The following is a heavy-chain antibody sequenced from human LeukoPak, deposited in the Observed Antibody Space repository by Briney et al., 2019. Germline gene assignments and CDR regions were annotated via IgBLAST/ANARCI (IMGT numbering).Heavy chain of an antibody. Sequence: ASVKVSCKASGYTFTDYYIHWVRQAPGQGLEWMGWINPNSGGTNYAQKFQGRVTMTRATSISTAYMDLSRLTSDDTAVYYCARVQSLRVVRCFDPWGQGTLVTVSS. J-gene: IGHJ5*02. CDR3: ARVQSLRVVRCFDP. V-gene: IGHV1-2*02. CDR2: INPNSGGT. CDR1: GYTFTDYY. D-gene: IGHD4-17*01.